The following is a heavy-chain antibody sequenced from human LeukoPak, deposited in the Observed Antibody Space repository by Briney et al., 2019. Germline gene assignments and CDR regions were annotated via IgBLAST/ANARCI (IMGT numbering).Heavy chain of an antibody. CDR3: ARGRMSDIVVVPAAFFDY. CDR1: GGSFSGYY. CDR2: INHSGST. Sequence: SETLSLTCAVYGGSFSGYYWSWIRQPPGKGLEWIGEINHSGSTNYNPSLKSRVTISVGTSKNQFSLKLSSVTAADTAVYYCARGRMSDIVVVPAAFFDYWGQGTLVTVSS. J-gene: IGHJ4*02. D-gene: IGHD2-2*01. V-gene: IGHV4-34*01.